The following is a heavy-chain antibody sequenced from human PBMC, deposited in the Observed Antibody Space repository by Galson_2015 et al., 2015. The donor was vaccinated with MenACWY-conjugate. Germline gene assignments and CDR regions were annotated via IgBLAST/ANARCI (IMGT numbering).Heavy chain of an antibody. D-gene: IGHD3-10*01. V-gene: IGHV5-51*01. CDR3: ARRGVRGLTDDAFDF. J-gene: IGHJ3*01. Sequence: QSGAEVTKSGDSLQISCEASGYSFTGYWIVWVRQMPGKGLEWMGIIYPGDSDTTYSPSFEGQVTTSADKVISTAYLQWSSLKPSDSAIYFCARRGVRGLTDDAFDFWCQGTLVSVSS. CDR2: IYPGDSDT. CDR1: GYSFTGYW.